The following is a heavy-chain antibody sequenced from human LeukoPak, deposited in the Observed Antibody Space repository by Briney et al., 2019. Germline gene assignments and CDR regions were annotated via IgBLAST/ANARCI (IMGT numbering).Heavy chain of an antibody. CDR3: VTAAQEIFCITSHYFYYYMDV. CDR1: GHTLTEQS. Sequence: ASVKVSCKVSGHTLTEQSMHWVRQAPGRGPEWMGGFDPEDGETIYAQKFQDRVAMTEDTSTDTAYMELSSLRSEDTAVYYCVTAAQEIFCITSHYFYYYMDVWGKGTTVTVSS. V-gene: IGHV1-24*01. D-gene: IGHD3-3*01. J-gene: IGHJ6*03. CDR2: FDPEDGET.